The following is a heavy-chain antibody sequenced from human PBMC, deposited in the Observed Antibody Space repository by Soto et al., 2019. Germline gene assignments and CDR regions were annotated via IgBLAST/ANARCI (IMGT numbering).Heavy chain of an antibody. J-gene: IGHJ6*02. CDR1: GFSLRTSGVG. CDR3: AHTPGYGDYDFYYFGMDV. V-gene: IGHV2-5*01. D-gene: IGHD4-17*01. Sequence: QITLKESGPTLVKPTQTLTLTCTFSGFSLRTSGVGVGWIRQPPGKALEWLALLYWNDNKLYSPSLQSRLTITKDTSKNHVVLTLTNMDPVDTATYYCAHTPGYGDYDFYYFGMDVWGQGTPVTVSS. CDR2: LYWNDNK.